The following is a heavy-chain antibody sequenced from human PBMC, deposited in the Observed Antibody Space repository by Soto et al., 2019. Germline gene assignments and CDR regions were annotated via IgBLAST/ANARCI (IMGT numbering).Heavy chain of an antibody. CDR3: ARDPLGYCISTSCYNWFDP. D-gene: IGHD2-2*01. CDR1: GYTFTSYG. Sequence: SVKVSCKASGYTFTSYGISWVRQAPGQGLEWMGGIIPIFGTANYAQKFQGRVTITADESTSTAYMELSSLRSEDTAVYYCARDPLGYCISTSCYNWFDPWGQGTLVTVSS. CDR2: IIPIFGTA. J-gene: IGHJ5*02. V-gene: IGHV1-69*13.